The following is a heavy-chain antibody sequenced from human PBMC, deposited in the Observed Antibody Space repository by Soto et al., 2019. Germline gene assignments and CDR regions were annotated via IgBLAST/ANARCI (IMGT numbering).Heavy chain of an antibody. D-gene: IGHD1-26*01. CDR1: GFSFRTSG. J-gene: IGHJ4*02. V-gene: IGHV3-33*01. Sequence: QEQLVESGGGVVQPGRSLRLSCAASGFSFRTSGMHWVRQAPGKSLEWVTGLWYDGSGEDYTDSVKGRFTISRDNAKNTVYLQVNSLRVEDTAVYYCVRGGLSGGFSNYGCWGQGTLVTVSS. CDR3: VRGGLSGGFSNYGC. CDR2: LWYDGSGE.